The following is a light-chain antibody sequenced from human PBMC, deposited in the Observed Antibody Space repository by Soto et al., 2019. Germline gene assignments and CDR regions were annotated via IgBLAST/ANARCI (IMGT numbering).Light chain of an antibody. CDR2: GNS. CDR3: QSYDSSLSGYV. Sequence: QSVLTHPPSVSGAPGQRVTISCTGSSSNIGAGYDVHWYQQLPGTAPKLLIYGNSNRPSGVPDRFSGSKSGTSASLAITGLQAEDEADYYCQSYDSSLSGYVFGTGTKVT. CDR1: SSNIGAGYD. J-gene: IGLJ1*01. V-gene: IGLV1-40*01.